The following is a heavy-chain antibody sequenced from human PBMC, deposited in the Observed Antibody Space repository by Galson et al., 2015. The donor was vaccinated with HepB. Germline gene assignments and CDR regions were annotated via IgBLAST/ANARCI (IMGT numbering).Heavy chain of an antibody. J-gene: IGHJ6*03. CDR1: GGTFSSYA. CDR2: IIPIFGTA. V-gene: IGHV1-69*13. D-gene: IGHD6-13*01. CDR3: ARDRGGIAAALGPYYYYYMDV. Sequence: SVKVSCKASGGTFSSYAISWVRQAPGQGLEWMGGIIPIFGTANYAQKFQGRVTITADESTSTAYMELSSLRSEDTAVYYCARDRGGIAAALGPYYYYYMDVWGKGTTVTVSS.